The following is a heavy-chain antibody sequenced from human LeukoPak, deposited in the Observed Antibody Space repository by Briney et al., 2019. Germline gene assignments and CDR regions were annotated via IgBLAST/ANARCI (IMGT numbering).Heavy chain of an antibody. Sequence: PSGTLSLTCGVSGGSISSTNWWTWVRQPPGKGLEWIGEVHLGGSTNYNPSLESRVTISVDKSENHISLKLTSVTAADTAVYYCAREGGPYRPPDYSGQGTLVTVSS. CDR3: AREGGPYRPPDY. V-gene: IGHV4-4*02. CDR1: GGSISSTNW. J-gene: IGHJ4*02. CDR2: VHLGGST.